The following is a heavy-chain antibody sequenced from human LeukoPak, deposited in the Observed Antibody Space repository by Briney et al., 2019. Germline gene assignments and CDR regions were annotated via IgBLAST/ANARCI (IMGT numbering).Heavy chain of an antibody. CDR3: ARRRVAATSDFDY. CDR2: INHSGST. D-gene: IGHD2-15*01. V-gene: IGHV4-34*01. CDR1: GGSFSGYY. Sequence: SETLSLTCAVYGGSFSGYYWSWIRQPPGKGLEWIGEINHSGSTNYNPSLKSRVTISVDTSKNQFPLKLSSVTAADTAVYYCARRRVAATSDFDYWGQGTLVTVSS. J-gene: IGHJ4*02.